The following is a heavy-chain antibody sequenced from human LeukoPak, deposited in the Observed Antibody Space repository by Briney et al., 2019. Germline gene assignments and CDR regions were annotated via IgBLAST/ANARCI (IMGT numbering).Heavy chain of an antibody. CDR3: ARASSTSCFFKVTKCSYYYYYYMDV. J-gene: IGHJ6*03. D-gene: IGHD2-2*01. CDR2: IYYSGST. CDR1: GGSISSSSYY. Sequence: PSETLSLTCTVSGGSISSSSYYWGWIRQPPGKGLEWIGSIYYSGSTYYNPSLKSRVTISVDTSKNQFSLKLSSVTAADTAVYYCARASSTSCFFKVTKCSYYYYYYMDVWGKGTTVTVSS. V-gene: IGHV4-39*07.